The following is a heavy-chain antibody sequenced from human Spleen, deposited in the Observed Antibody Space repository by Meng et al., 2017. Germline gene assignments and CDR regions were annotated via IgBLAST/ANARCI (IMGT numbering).Heavy chain of an antibody. CDR2: ISSSGSTI. V-gene: IGHV3-48*03. Sequence: GESLKISCAASGFTFSSYEMNWVRQAPGKGLEWVSYISSSGSTIYYADSVKGRSTISRDNAKNSLYLQMNSLRTEDTAAYYCASEYSSGVYYYYYGMDVWGQGTTVTVSS. CDR3: ASEYSSGVYYYYYGMDV. CDR1: GFTFSSYE. D-gene: IGHD6-19*01. J-gene: IGHJ6*02.